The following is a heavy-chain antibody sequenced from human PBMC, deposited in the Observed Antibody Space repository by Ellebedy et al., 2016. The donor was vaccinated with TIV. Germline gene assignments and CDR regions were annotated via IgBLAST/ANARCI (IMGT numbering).Heavy chain of an antibody. D-gene: IGHD3-9*01. CDR2: ISYSSDIT. J-gene: IGHJ4*02. CDR1: GFAFSGYA. Sequence: GESLKISXAASGFAFSGYAMSWVRQAPGKGLEWVSSISYSSDITHYADSVKGRFTISRDNSKNTLYLQMNSLRDEDSAVYYCAKDLLAGSATFDFDSWGQGALVTASS. V-gene: IGHV3-23*01. CDR3: AKDLLAGSATFDFDS.